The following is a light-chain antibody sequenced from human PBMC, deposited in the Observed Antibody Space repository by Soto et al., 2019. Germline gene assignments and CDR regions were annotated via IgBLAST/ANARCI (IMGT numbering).Light chain of an antibody. CDR3: SSYTSSSTLDYV. V-gene: IGLV2-14*01. CDR2: EVS. CDR1: SSDVGGYNY. Sequence: ALTQPASVSGSPGQSITISCTGTSSDVGGYNYVSWYQQHPGKAPKLMIYEVSNRPSGVSNRFSGSKSGNTASLTISGLQAEDEADYYCSSYTSSSTLDYVFGTGTKVTVL. J-gene: IGLJ1*01.